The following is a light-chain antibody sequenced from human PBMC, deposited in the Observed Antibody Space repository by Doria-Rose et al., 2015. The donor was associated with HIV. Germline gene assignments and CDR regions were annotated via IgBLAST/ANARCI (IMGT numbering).Light chain of an antibody. CDR2: GNT. V-gene: IGLV1-40*01. J-gene: IGLJ1*01. Sequence: QSVLIQPPSVSGAPGQRVAISCTGSSPNIGAGFDVNWYQQFPGTAPKLLIHGNTNRPSGLPDRFSGSKSGTSASLAISGLRAEDEADYYCQSYDSRLSVYVFGTGTKVTVL. CDR3: QSYDSRLSVYV. CDR1: SPNIGAGFD.